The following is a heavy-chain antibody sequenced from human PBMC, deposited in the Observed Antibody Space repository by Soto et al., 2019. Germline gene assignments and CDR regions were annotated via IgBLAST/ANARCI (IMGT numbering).Heavy chain of an antibody. CDR1: GFTFGDYA. CDR2: IRNKVYGGTT. CDR3: NRDPASYDNGVYYYFPDY. V-gene: IGHV3-49*04. Sequence: TGGSLRGSCAGSGFTFGDYAMGWVRQAPGKGLEWVTFIRNKVYGGTTEYAASVKGRFTILRDDSKSIAYLQMNSLKADDTAVYYFNRDPASYDNGVYYYFPDYWGQGTLVTVSS. J-gene: IGHJ4*02. D-gene: IGHD3-22*01.